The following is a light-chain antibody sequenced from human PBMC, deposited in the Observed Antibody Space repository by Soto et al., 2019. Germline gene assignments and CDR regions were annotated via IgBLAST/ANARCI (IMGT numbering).Light chain of an antibody. J-gene: IGLJ1*01. CDR3: QSYDDSLSVHYV. V-gene: IGLV1-40*01. CDR1: SCNVGATYD. Sequence: QSVLTQPASVSGAPGQRVTISCTGSSCNVGATYDVQWYQQLPGTAPKLLIHGNTDRPSGVPDRFSGSKSGTSASLAITGLQADDEGDYYCQSYDDSLSVHYVFGTGTKLTVL. CDR2: GNT.